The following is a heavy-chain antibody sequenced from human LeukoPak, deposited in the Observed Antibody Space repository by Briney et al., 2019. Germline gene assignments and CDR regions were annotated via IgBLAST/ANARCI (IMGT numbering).Heavy chain of an antibody. CDR2: IYSGGST. V-gene: IGHV3-53*01. D-gene: IGHD6-13*01. J-gene: IGHJ4*02. CDR3: ARAPGGSWPYYFDY. CDR1: GFTVSSNY. Sequence: GGSLRLSCAASGFTVSSNYMSWVRQAPGKGLEWVSVIYSGGSTYYADSVKGRFTISRDSSRNTVYLEMNSLRAEDTAVYYCARAPGGSWPYYFDYWGQGTLVTVSS.